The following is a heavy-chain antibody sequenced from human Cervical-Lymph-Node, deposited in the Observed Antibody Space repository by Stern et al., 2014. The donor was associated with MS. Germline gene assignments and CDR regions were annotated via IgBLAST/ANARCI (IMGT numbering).Heavy chain of an antibody. CDR1: GFTFTSSA. V-gene: IGHV1-58*02. CDR2: IVVGSGNT. CDR3: AAGPLLKSTPGSPLITMVPYGMDV. D-gene: IGHD3-10*01. J-gene: IGHJ6*02. Sequence: QMQLVQSGPEVKKPGTSVKVSCKASGFTFTSSAMQWVRQARGQRLEWIGWIVVGSGNTNYAQKFQERVTITRDMSTSTAYMELSSLRSEDTAVYYCAAGPLLKSTPGSPLITMVPYGMDVWGQGTTVTVSS.